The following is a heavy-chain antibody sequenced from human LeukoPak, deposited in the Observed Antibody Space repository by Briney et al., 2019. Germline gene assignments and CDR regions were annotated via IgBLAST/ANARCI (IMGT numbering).Heavy chain of an antibody. D-gene: IGHD2-21*02. J-gene: IGHJ4*02. CDR1: GGTLSSYA. CDR2: IIPIFGTA. CDR3: AREGGDLYYFDY. V-gene: IGHV1-69*13. Sequence: SVKVSCKASGGTLSSYAISWVRQDPGQGLEWMGGIIPIFGTANYAQKFQGRVTITADESTSTAYMELSSLRSEDTAVYYCAREGGDLYYFDYWGQGTLVTVSS.